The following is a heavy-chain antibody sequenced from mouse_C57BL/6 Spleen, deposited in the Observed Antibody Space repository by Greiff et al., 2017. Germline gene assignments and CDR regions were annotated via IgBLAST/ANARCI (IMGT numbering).Heavy chain of an antibody. CDR2: INPNYGTT. D-gene: IGHD2-1*01. V-gene: IGHV1-39*01. Sequence: VQLQQSGPELVQPGASVKISCKASGYSFTDYNMNWVKQSNGKSLEWIGVINPNYGTTSYNQKFKGKATLTVDQSSSTAYMQLNSLTSEDSAVDYCARTPYGNYEVWFAYWGQGTLVTVSA. CDR3: ARTPYGNYEVWFAY. CDR1: GYSFTDYN. J-gene: IGHJ3*01.